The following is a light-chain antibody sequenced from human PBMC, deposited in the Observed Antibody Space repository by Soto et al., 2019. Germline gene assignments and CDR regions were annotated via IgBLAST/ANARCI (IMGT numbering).Light chain of an antibody. V-gene: IGLV1-40*01. CDR3: QSYENSLSCSRV. J-gene: IGLJ1*01. CDR1: SSNIGAGYA. CDR2: GGN. Sequence: QSVLTQPPSMSGAPGQRVTISCTGSSSNIGAGYAVHWYQQLPGAAPRLLIYGGNNRPSGVPDRFSGSRSGTSASLAITGLQAEDEADYYCQSYENSLSCSRVFGTGTKVTVL.